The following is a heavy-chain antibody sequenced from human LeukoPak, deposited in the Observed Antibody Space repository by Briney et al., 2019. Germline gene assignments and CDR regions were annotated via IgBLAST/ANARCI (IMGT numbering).Heavy chain of an antibody. CDR1: GGSISSSSYY. J-gene: IGHJ5*02. CDR3: ARAEYSSSWYGPWFDP. CDR2: IYYSGST. Sequence: SETLSLTCTVSGGSISSSSYYWGWIRQPPGKGLEWIGSIYYSGSTYYNPSLKSRVTILVDTSKNQFSLKLSSVTAADTAVYYCARAEYSSSWYGPWFDPWGQGTLVTVSS. D-gene: IGHD6-13*01. V-gene: IGHV4-39*07.